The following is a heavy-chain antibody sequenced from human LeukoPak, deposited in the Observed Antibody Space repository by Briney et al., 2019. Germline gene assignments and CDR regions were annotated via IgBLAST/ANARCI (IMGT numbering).Heavy chain of an antibody. D-gene: IGHD2-15*01. V-gene: IGHV4-59*12. J-gene: IGHJ6*02. CDR1: GGSISSYY. CDR3: ARRRAAPYYYYGMDV. Sequence: SETLSLTCTVSGGSISSYYWSWIRQPPGKGLEWIGYIYYSGSTNYNPSLKSRVTISVDTSKNQFSLKLSSVTAADTAVYYCARRRAAPYYYYGMDVWGQGTTVTVSS. CDR2: IYYSGST.